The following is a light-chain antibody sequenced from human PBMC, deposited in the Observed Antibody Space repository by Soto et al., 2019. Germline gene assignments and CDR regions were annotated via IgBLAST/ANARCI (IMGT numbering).Light chain of an antibody. V-gene: IGKV3-20*01. J-gene: IGKJ1*01. CDR2: GAS. CDR1: QSVSNNY. Sequence: EIVLTQSPGTLSLSPGERATLSCRASQSVSNNYLAWFQQKPGQAPRLLIYGASSRAAGTPDRFTGSGSGTDFTLSIDRLEPEDFAVYHCQQYGSSPWTFGQGTKVDIK. CDR3: QQYGSSPWT.